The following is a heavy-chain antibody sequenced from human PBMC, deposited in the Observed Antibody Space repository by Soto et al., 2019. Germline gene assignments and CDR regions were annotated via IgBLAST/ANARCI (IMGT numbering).Heavy chain of an antibody. V-gene: IGHV4-30-4*01. CDR2: IYHSGST. Sequence: QVQLQESGPGLVKPSETLSLTCTVYGGSISSGDYYWTWIRQPTGKGLAWIGYIYHSGSTSYHPSVRGRVTMSIATSKNQFSLKLTSVTAADTAEYYGACLYGELYSYFGMDVGGQGTTVTVSS. CDR1: GGSISSGDYY. D-gene: IGHD3-16*01. CDR3: ACLYGELYSYFGMDV. J-gene: IGHJ6*02.